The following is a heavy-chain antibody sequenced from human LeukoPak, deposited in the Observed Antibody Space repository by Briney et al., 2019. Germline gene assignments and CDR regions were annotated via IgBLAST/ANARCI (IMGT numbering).Heavy chain of an antibody. V-gene: IGHV3-23*01. CDR2: ISSGGGST. CDR1: GFTFSDYG. CDR3: ARTRTDFVGYYFDY. D-gene: IGHD3/OR15-3a*01. Sequence: AGGSLRLSCAASGFTFSDYGMSWVRQAPGRGLDWVSRISSGGGSTDYADSVKGRFTISRDNSKNTLYLQMNSLRAEDTAVYYCARTRTDFVGYYFDYWGQGTLVTVSS. J-gene: IGHJ4*02.